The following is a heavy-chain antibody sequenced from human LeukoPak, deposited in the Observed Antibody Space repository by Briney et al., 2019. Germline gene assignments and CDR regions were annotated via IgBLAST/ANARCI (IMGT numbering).Heavy chain of an antibody. CDR1: GYSFTSYW. CDR3: ARVNIEAAGDFDY. V-gene: IGHV5-51*01. D-gene: IGHD6-13*01. J-gene: IGHJ4*02. CDR2: IYPGDSDT. Sequence: GESLKISCKGSGYSFTSYWIGWVRQMPGKGLEWMGIIYPGDSDTRYSPSFQGQVTISADKSISTAYLQWSSLKASDTATYYCARVNIEAAGDFDYWGQGTLVTVSS.